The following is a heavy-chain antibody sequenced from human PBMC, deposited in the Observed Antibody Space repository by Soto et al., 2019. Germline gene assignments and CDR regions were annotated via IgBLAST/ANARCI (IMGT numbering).Heavy chain of an antibody. Sequence: PGGSLRLSCAASGFTFSDYYMSWIRQAPGKGLEWVSYISSSGSTIYYADSVKGRFTISRDNAKNSLYLQMNSLRAEDTAVYYCARDLTMVRGPIWAGFDYWGQGTLVTVSS. J-gene: IGHJ4*02. CDR3: ARDLTMVRGPIWAGFDY. CDR2: ISSSGSTI. D-gene: IGHD3-10*01. CDR1: GFTFSDYY. V-gene: IGHV3-11*01.